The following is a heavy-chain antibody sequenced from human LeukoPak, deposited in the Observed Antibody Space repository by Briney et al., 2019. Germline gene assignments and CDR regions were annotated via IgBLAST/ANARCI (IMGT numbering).Heavy chain of an antibody. Sequence: GGSLRLSCAASGFTFSSYSMNWVRQAPGKGLEWVSYISSSSSTIYYADSVKGRFTISRDNAKNSLYLQMNSLRDEDTAVYYCARDVTGGDYASYYYYGMDVWSQGTTVTVSS. CDR3: ARDVTGGDYASYYYYGMDV. CDR2: ISSSSSTI. D-gene: IGHD2-21*02. CDR1: GFTFSSYS. J-gene: IGHJ6*02. V-gene: IGHV3-48*02.